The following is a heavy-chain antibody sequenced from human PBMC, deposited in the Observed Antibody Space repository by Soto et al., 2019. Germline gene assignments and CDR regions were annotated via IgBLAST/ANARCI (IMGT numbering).Heavy chain of an antibody. V-gene: IGHV3-7*03. CDR2: IKREGREK. CDR3: ARSPSRSYPFYYYYGMDV. D-gene: IGHD3-10*01. J-gene: IGHJ6*02. CDR1: GFSFSGSW. Sequence: EVQLVESGGGLVQPGGSLRLSCEASGFSFSGSWLHWVRQAPGKGQEWVANIKREGREKYYVDSVKGRFTISRDNAKNYLYLQMNSLRAEDTAVYYCARSPSRSYPFYYYYGMDVWGQGTTVSVSS.